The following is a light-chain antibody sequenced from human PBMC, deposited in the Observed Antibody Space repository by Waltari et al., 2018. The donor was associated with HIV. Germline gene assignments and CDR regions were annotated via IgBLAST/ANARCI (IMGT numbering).Light chain of an antibody. CDR1: SGHNNYA. J-gene: IGLJ3*02. V-gene: IGLV4-69*01. Sequence: QVVLTQSPSASASLGASVKLTCTLSSGHNNYAIAWHQQQPEKVPRSLMRVGTNGSHIKGDVIPDRFSSSSSGTERCLIISSLQSEDEADYYCQTWDTGIQVFGGGTKLTVL. CDR3: QTWDTGIQV. CDR2: VGTNGSH.